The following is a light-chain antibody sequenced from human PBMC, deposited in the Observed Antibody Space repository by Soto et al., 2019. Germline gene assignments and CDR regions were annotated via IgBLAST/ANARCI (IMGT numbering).Light chain of an antibody. J-gene: IGKJ2*01. Sequence: EIVLTQSPGTLSLSPGDSATLSCRASQSVSSTFLAWYQHKPGRPPRLLIHGASSRATGIPDRFTGSGSGTDFTLTISRLEPEDFAVYYCQQYGSSPIFGQGTKLEIK. CDR2: GAS. CDR1: QSVSSTF. CDR3: QQYGSSPI. V-gene: IGKV3-20*01.